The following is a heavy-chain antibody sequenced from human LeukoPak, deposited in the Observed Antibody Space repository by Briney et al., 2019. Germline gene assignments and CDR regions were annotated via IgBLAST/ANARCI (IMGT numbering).Heavy chain of an antibody. J-gene: IGHJ3*02. Sequence: PGRSLRLSCAASGFTFSSYAMHWVRQALGKGLEWVAVMSYDGSNKYYADSVKGRFTISRDNSKNTLFLQMNSLRAEDTAVYYCAKDLRRSGQQPTDAFDIWGQGTMVTVSS. V-gene: IGHV3-30*18. D-gene: IGHD6-13*01. CDR3: AKDLRRSGQQPTDAFDI. CDR1: GFTFSSYA. CDR2: MSYDGSNK.